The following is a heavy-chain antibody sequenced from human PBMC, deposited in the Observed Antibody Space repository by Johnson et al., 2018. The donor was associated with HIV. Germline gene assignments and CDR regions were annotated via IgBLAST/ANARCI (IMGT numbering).Heavy chain of an antibody. J-gene: IGHJ3*02. CDR1: GFTFSSYA. Sequence: VQLVESGGGLVKPGGSLRLYCAVSGFTFSSYAMHWVRQAPGKGLEYVSAISSNGGSTYYANSVKGRFTISRDNSKNTLYLQMNSLRAEDTAVYYCAKESMSRIVVVVAAAPPTAFDIWGQGTMVTVSS. CDR2: ISSNGGST. CDR3: AKESMSRIVVVVAAAPPTAFDI. V-gene: IGHV3-64*01. D-gene: IGHD2-15*01.